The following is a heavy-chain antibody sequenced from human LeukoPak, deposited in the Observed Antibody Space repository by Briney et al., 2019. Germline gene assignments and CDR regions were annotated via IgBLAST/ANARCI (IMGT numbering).Heavy chain of an antibody. CDR3: AKGRSDFWSGYYLAY. Sequence: GGSLRLSCAASGFTFSSYSMNWVRQAPGKGLEWVAFIRYDGSNKYYADSVKGRFTISRDNSKNTLYLQMNSLRAEDTAVYYCAKGRSDFWSGYYLAYWGQGTLVTVSS. D-gene: IGHD3-3*01. CDR1: GFTFSSYS. V-gene: IGHV3-30*02. CDR2: IRYDGSNK. J-gene: IGHJ4*02.